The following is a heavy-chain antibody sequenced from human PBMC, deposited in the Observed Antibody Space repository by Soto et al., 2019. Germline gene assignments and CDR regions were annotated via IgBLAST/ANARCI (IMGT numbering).Heavy chain of an antibody. CDR2: INHSGST. J-gene: IGHJ6*03. D-gene: IGHD3-16*01. CDR3: ARGRGFGGMNPYYYYMDV. CDR1: GGSFSGYY. V-gene: IGHV4-34*01. Sequence: QVQLQQWGAGLLKPSETLSLTCAVYGGSFSGYYWSWIRQPPGKGLEWIGEINHSGSTNYNPSLKRRVTISVDTSKNQFSLKLSSVTAADTAVYYCARGRGFGGMNPYYYYMDVWGKGTTVTVSS.